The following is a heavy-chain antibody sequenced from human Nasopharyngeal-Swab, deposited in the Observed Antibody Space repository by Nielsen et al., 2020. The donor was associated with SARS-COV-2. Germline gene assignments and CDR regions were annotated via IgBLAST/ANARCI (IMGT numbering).Heavy chain of an antibody. V-gene: IGHV3-21*01. CDR3: ARGGRELDAFDI. CDR1: GFTFSSYS. D-gene: IGHD1-26*01. Sequence: GESLKISCAASGFTFSSYSMNWVRQAPGKGLEWVSSISSSSSYIYYADSVKGRFTISRDNAKNSLYLQMNSLRAEDTAVYYCARGGRELDAFDIWGQGTMVTVSS. CDR2: ISSSSSYI. J-gene: IGHJ3*02.